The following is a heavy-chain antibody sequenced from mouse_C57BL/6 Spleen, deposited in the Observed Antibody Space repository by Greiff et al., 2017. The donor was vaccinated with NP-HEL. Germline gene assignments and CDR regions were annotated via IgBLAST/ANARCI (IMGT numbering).Heavy chain of an antibody. CDR1: GYTFTSYW. V-gene: IGHV1-69*01. Sequence: QVQLQQPGAELVMPGASVKLSCKASGYTFTSYWMHWVKQRPGQGLEWIGEIDPSDSYTNYNQKFKGKSTLTVDKSSSTAYMQLSSLASEDSAVYYCARSRDCAEFAYWGQGTLVTVSA. J-gene: IGHJ3*01. CDR3: ARSRDCAEFAY. CDR2: IDPSDSYT.